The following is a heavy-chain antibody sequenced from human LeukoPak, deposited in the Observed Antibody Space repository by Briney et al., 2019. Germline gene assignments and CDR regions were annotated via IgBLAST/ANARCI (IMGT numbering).Heavy chain of an antibody. CDR2: TYSSGTT. V-gene: IGHV3-53*01. D-gene: IGHD3-16*01. CDR3: ARDGFGTGSN. J-gene: IGHJ4*02. Sequence: GGSLRLSCAASGFTVSSNYMSWVRQAPGKGLEYISVTYSSGTTYYADSVRDRFTISRDNAKNSLYLQMNTLRADDTAVYYCARDGFGTGSNWGQGTLVTVSS. CDR1: GFTVSSNY.